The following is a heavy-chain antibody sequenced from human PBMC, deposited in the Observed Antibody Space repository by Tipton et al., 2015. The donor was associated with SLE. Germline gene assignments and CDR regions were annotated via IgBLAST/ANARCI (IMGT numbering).Heavy chain of an antibody. CDR1: GFTFSTYW. CDR2: VSGDASPT. Sequence: SLRLSCEASGFTFSTYWMPWVRQSPGKGLVWVSLVSGDASPTRYADSVKGRFTISRDNAKNTLYLQMNSLRAEDTAVYYCARDAGMHMDVWGRGTAVTVSS. D-gene: IGHD2-2*01. CDR3: ARDAGMHMDV. J-gene: IGHJ6*02. V-gene: IGHV3-74*01.